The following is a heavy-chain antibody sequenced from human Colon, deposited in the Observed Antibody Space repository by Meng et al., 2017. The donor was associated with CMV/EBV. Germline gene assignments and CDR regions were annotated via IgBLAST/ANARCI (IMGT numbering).Heavy chain of an antibody. V-gene: IGHV4-59*11. CDR3: ARAWGAYCSGGTCYGGRSFDY. CDR1: GDSISSHY. CDR2: VSYSGSA. Sequence: GSLRLSCTVPGDSISSHYWSWIRQPPGKGLEWIGYVSYSGSANYNPSLKSRVTISVDTSKNQFSLKLTSMTAADTAVYYCARAWGAYCSGGTCYGGRSFDYWGQGTLVTVSS. D-gene: IGHD2-15*01. J-gene: IGHJ4*02.